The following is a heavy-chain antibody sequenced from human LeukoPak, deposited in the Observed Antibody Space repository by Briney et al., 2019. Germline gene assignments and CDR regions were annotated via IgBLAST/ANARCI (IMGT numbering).Heavy chain of an antibody. CDR1: GYTFTSYD. Sequence: ASVKVSCKASGYTFTSYDINWVRQATGQGLEWMGWMNPNSGNTGYAQKFQGRVTMTRNTSISTAYMELSSLRSEDTAVYYCARGRSATVVTLDAFDIWGQGTMVTVSS. V-gene: IGHV1-8*01. D-gene: IGHD4-17*01. CDR2: MNPNSGNT. J-gene: IGHJ3*02. CDR3: ARGRSATVVTLDAFDI.